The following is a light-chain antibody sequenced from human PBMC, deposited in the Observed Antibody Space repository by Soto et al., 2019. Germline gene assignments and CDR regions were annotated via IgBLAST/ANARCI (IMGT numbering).Light chain of an antibody. CDR1: SSDVDDYKY. J-gene: IGLJ3*02. Sequence: QSVLTQPASVSGSPGQSITISCTGASSDVDDYKYVSWYQQHPGKAPKLMIYDVTNRPSGVSNRFSGSKSGNTASLTISGLQTEDEADYYCNSYRNSDSLVVFGGGTKVTVL. CDR2: DVT. V-gene: IGLV2-14*03. CDR3: NSYRNSDSLVV.